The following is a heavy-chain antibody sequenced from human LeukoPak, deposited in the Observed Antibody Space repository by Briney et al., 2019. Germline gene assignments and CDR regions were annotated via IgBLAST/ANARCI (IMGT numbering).Heavy chain of an antibody. CDR3: ARQDVGLDY. J-gene: IGHJ4*02. CDR1: GPSFTTHS. V-gene: IGHV3-48*02. CDR2: LRLSRDTI. D-gene: IGHD1-26*01. Sequence: GGSMRLSREASGPSFTTHSTSWVSQAAGGGLEWVSSLRLSRDTIYYADSVQGRFTISRDNAKNSLYLQMHSLRDEDTAVYYCARQDVGLDYWGQGTLVTVSS.